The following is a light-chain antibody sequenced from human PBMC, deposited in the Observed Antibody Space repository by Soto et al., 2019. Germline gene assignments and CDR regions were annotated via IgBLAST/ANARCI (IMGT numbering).Light chain of an antibody. Sequence: QSVLTQPPSASGTPGQGVTFSCSGSSSNIGSNFVYWYQHLPGKAPKLLIYRNHQRPSGVPDRLSGSKSGTSASLAISGLRSEDEADYYCAAWDGSLKGWVFGGGTKSPS. V-gene: IGLV1-47*01. CDR2: RNH. CDR1: SSNIGSNF. J-gene: IGLJ3*02. CDR3: AAWDGSLKGWV.